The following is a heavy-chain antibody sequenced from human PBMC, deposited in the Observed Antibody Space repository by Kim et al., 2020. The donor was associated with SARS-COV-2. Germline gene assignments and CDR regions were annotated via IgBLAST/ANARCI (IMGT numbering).Heavy chain of an antibody. J-gene: IGHJ1*01. D-gene: IGHD2-15*01. Sequence: YADSVKGRFTISRDNANTSLYLQMSSLRAEDTAVYYCARDPGGGEEYFQYWGQGTLVTVSS. V-gene: IGHV3-21*06. CDR3: ARDPGGGEEYFQY.